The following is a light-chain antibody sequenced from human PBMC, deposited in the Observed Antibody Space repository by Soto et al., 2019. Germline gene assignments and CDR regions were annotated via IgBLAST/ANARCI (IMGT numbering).Light chain of an antibody. V-gene: IGKV1-5*03. CDR3: QHYNSYSEA. J-gene: IGKJ1*01. CDR2: KAS. CDR1: QTISSW. Sequence: DVQMTQGPSTLSGSVVDRVTITCRASQTISSWLAWYQQKPGKAPKLLIYKASTLKSGVPSRFSGSGSGTEFTLTISSLQPDDFATYYCQHYNSYSEAFGQGTKVDIK.